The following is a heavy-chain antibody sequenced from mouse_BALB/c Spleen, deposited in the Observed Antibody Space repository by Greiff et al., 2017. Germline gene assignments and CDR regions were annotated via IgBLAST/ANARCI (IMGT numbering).Heavy chain of an antibody. Sequence: QVQLQQPGAELVKPGASVKLSCKASGYTFTSYYMYWVKQRPGQGLEWIGEINPSNGGTNFNEKFKSKATLTVDKSSSTAYMQLSSLTSEDSAVYYCTRRGWLLSLMDYWGQGTSVTVSS. CDR1: GYTFTSYY. D-gene: IGHD2-3*01. V-gene: IGHV1S81*02. CDR2: INPSNGGT. J-gene: IGHJ4*01. CDR3: TRRGWLLSLMDY.